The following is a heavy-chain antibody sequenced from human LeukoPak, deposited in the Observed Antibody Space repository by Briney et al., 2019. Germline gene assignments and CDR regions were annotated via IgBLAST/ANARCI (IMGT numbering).Heavy chain of an antibody. CDR2: ISYDGSNK. J-gene: IGHJ4*02. D-gene: IGHD2-15*01. CDR3: AKLAVVAADGGDDY. V-gene: IGHV3-30*18. CDR1: GFTFRSYW. Sequence: GGSLRLSCAVSGFTFRSYWMSWVRQAPGKGLEWVAVISYDGSNKYYADSVKGRFTISRDNSKNTLYLQMNSLRAEDTAVYYCAKLAVVAADGGDDYWGQGTLVTVSS.